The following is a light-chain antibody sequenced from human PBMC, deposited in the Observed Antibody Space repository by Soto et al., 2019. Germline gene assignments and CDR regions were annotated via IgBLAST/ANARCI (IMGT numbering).Light chain of an antibody. CDR1: QNIDTY. V-gene: IGKV1-6*02. CDR3: LQDPADSWT. Sequence: TQSPSTLSASVGDSVTITCRASQNIDTYLSCYQQKPGKAPTLLIYAASNLQSGVPSRFRGSRSGTEFTLTVSSLQPEEFATYSCLQDPADSWTSGQGT. CDR2: AAS. J-gene: IGKJ1*01.